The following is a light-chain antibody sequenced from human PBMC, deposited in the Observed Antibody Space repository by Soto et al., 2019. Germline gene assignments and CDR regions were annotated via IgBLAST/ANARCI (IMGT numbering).Light chain of an antibody. CDR1: TSNIGSNY. J-gene: IGLJ1*01. CDR2: RNN. CDR3: ATWDDSLNGFYV. V-gene: IGLV1-47*01. Sequence: QSVLTQPPSAPGTPGQGVTISCSGSTSNIGSNYVYWYQQLPGTAPKLLIYRNNQRPSGVPDRFSGSKSGTSASLAISGLRSDDEADYFCATWDDSLNGFYVFGNGTKVNV.